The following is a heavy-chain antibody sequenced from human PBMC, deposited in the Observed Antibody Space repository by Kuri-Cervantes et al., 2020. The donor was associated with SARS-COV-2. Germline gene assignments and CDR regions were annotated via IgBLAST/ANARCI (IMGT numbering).Heavy chain of an antibody. CDR2: IYHSGST. Sequence: SQTLSLTCAVSGGSISSGGYSWSWIRQPPGKGLEWIGYIYHSGSTYYNPSLKSRVTISVDRSKNQFSLKLSSVTAADTAVYYCARSAFGATYYDFWSGFDYWGQGTLVTVSS. CDR1: GGSISSGGYS. D-gene: IGHD3-3*01. J-gene: IGHJ4*02. V-gene: IGHV4-30-2*01. CDR3: ARSAFGATYYDFWSGFDY.